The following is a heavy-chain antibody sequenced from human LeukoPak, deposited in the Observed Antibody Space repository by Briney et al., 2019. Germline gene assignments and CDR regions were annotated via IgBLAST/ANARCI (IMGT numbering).Heavy chain of an antibody. CDR1: GFTFSKYG. CDR2: IRNDGRNK. J-gene: IGHJ3*02. V-gene: IGHV3-30*02. Sequence: PGGSLRLSCAASGFTFSKYGMYWVRQAPGKGLEGVAFIRNDGRNKYYTDSVKGRFTISRDNSKNTLYLQMNSLRAEDTAVYYCARVRQVVISPVAFDIWGQGTMVTVSS. CDR3: ARVRQVVISPVAFDI. D-gene: IGHD3-22*01.